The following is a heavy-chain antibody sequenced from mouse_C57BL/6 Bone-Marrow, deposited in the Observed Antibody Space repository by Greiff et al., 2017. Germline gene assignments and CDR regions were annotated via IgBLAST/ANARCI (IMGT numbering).Heavy chain of an antibody. D-gene: IGHD2-3*01. CDR3: ARRDGDPFAY. V-gene: IGHV1-69*01. CDR2: IYPASGNT. Sequence: QVQLQQPGAELVMPGASVKLSCKASGYTFTSYWMTWVKQRPGQGLEWIGEIYPASGNTNYNQKFKGKSTLTVDKSSSTAYMQLSSLTSEDSAVYYCARRDGDPFAYWGQGTLVTVSA. CDR1: GYTFTSYW. J-gene: IGHJ3*01.